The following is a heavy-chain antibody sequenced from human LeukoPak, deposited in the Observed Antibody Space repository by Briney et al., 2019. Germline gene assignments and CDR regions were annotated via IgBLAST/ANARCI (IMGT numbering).Heavy chain of an antibody. CDR1: GGSLSGHY. Sequence: SETLSLTCTVGGGSLSGHYWGWIRQPPGKGLELVGHIYYTGTTFYNPSLNSRVTITLDTSRNQFALRLTSVIAADTAVYYCARFSWGCSTASCYLTNWGQGALVTVSS. CDR3: ARFSWGCSTASCYLTN. D-gene: IGHD2-2*01. J-gene: IGHJ4*02. CDR2: IYYTGTT. V-gene: IGHV4-59*11.